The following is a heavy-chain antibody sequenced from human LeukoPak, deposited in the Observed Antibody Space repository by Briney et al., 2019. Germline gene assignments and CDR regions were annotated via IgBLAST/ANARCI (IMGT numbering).Heavy chain of an antibody. J-gene: IGHJ3*02. CDR1: GGSMTSYY. D-gene: IGHD2-21*02. CDR3: ARLTALAI. V-gene: IGHV4-59*01. CDR2: IYYSGSA. Sequence: SETLSLTCTVSGGSMTSYYWSWIRQPPGKGLEWIGYIYYSGSAKYNPSLKSRVTISADTSKNQFSLKVSSVTTADTAVYYCARLTALAIWGQGTMVTVSS.